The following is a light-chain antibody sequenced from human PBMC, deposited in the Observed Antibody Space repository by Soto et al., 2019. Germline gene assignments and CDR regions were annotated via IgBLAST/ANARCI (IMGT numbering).Light chain of an antibody. Sequence: EIVLTQSPATLSLSPGDRATLSCRASQSVGSYLGWYQQRPGQAPRLLIYDASNRATGIPARFSGSGSGTDFTLTFSSLEPEDFAVYYCQQRSDWPSTFGGGTKVELK. CDR1: QSVGSY. CDR2: DAS. CDR3: QQRSDWPST. J-gene: IGKJ4*01. V-gene: IGKV3-11*01.